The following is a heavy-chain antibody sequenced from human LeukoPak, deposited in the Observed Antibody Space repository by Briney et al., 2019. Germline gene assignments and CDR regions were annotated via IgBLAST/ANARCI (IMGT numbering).Heavy chain of an antibody. CDR2: IRYDGSNK. V-gene: IGHV3-30*02. CDR1: GFTFSSYG. Sequence: GGSLRLSCAASGFTFSSYGMHWVRQAPGKGLEWVAFIRYDGSNKYYADSVKGRFTISRDNSKNTLYLQMNSLRAEDTAVYYCAKVTYYDFWSGQNWFDPWGPGILVTVSS. CDR3: AKVTYYDFWSGQNWFDP. D-gene: IGHD3-3*01. J-gene: IGHJ5*02.